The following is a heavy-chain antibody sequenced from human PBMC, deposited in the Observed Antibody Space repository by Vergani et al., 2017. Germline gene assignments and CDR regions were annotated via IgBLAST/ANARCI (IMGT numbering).Heavy chain of an antibody. D-gene: IGHD3/OR15-3a*01. CDR3: AGQSGLEELGLTNCYFDL. V-gene: IGHV5-51*01. Sequence: EVPLVQSGAEVKKPGESLKISCKGSGYSFTNYWIGWVRQMPGKGLEWMGIIYPGDSDTRYSPSFQGQVTILADKSISTAYLQWSSLKASDTAMYYCAGQSGLEELGLTNCYFDLWGRGTLVTVSS. J-gene: IGHJ2*01. CDR1: GYSFTNYW. CDR2: IYPGDSDT.